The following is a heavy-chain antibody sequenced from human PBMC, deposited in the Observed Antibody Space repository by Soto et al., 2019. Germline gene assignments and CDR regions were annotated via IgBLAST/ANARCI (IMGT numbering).Heavy chain of an antibody. V-gene: IGHV4-34*01. CDR1: GGSFSGYY. Sequence: PSETLSLTCAVYGGSFSGYYWSWIRQPPGKGLEWIGEINHSGSTNYNPSLKSRVTISVDTSKNQFSLKLNSVTAADTAVYYCSRLIPRSGWSDWFDPWGPGTLVTVSS. CDR2: INHSGST. D-gene: IGHD6-19*01. J-gene: IGHJ5*02. CDR3: SRLIPRSGWSDWFDP.